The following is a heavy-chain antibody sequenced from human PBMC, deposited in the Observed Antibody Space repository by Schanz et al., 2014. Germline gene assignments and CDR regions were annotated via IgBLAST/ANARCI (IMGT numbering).Heavy chain of an antibody. V-gene: IGHV3-23*01. CDR3: VKDDRGDVVVVAANY. J-gene: IGHJ4*02. Sequence: EVQLLESGGGLVQPGGSLRLSCAASGFSFSIFAMSWVRQAPGKGLEWVSAINGNGGITYYADPVKGRFTISRDNSKNTLYLQMSSLRAEDTAVYYCVKDDRGDVVVVAANYWGQGAQVIVSS. D-gene: IGHD2-15*01. CDR1: GFSFSIFA. CDR2: INGNGGIT.